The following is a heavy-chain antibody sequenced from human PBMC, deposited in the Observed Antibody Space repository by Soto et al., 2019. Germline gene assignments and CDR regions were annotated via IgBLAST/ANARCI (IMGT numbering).Heavy chain of an antibody. Sequence: ETLSLTCTVSGGSISSSSYYWGWIRQPPGKGLEWIGSIYYSGSTYYNPSLKSRVTISVDTSKNQFSLKLSSVTAADTAVYYCARRVVVPAAEYYMDVWGKGTTVTVSS. D-gene: IGHD2-2*01. V-gene: IGHV4-39*01. CDR2: IYYSGST. CDR1: GGSISSSSYY. J-gene: IGHJ6*03. CDR3: ARRVVVPAAEYYMDV.